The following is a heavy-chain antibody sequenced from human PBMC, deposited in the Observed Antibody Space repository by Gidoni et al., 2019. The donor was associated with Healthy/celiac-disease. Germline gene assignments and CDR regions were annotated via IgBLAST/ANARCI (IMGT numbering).Heavy chain of an antibody. Sequence: EVQLVESGGGLVQPGRSLRLSCAAPGFTFDDYAMHWVRQAPGKGLEWVSGISWNSGSIGYADSVKGRFTISRDNAKNSLYLQMNSLRAEDTALYYCAKEMATILAGAFDIWGQGTMVTVSS. D-gene: IGHD5-12*01. CDR1: GFTFDDYA. CDR3: AKEMATILAGAFDI. V-gene: IGHV3-9*01. CDR2: ISWNSGSI. J-gene: IGHJ3*02.